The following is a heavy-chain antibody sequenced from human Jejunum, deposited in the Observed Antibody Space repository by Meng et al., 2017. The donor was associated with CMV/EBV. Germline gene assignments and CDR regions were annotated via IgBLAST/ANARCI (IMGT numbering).Heavy chain of an antibody. J-gene: IGHJ6*02. CDR2: AYYGGST. Sequence: NVSGGSINDFYWSWIRQPPGKGLEWIGYAYYGGSTHYNPSLKSRVTISIDTSKKHFSLRLSSVTAADTAVYYCARDTFDRRNGMDVWGQGTSVTVSS. V-gene: IGHV4-59*01. CDR1: GGSINDFY. CDR3: ARDTFDRRNGMDV. D-gene: IGHD3-10*01.